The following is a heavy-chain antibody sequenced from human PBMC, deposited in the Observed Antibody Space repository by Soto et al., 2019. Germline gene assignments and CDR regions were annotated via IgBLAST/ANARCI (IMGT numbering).Heavy chain of an antibody. Sequence: GGSLRLSCAASGFTFSSYSMNWVRQAPGKGLEWVSSISSSSSYIYYADSVKGRFTISRDNAKNSLYLQMNSLRAEDTAVYYCATYTLLVPAAKTFGMDVWGQGTTVTVSS. CDR2: ISSSSSYI. V-gene: IGHV3-21*01. CDR1: GFTFSSYS. J-gene: IGHJ6*02. D-gene: IGHD2-2*01. CDR3: ATYTLLVPAAKTFGMDV.